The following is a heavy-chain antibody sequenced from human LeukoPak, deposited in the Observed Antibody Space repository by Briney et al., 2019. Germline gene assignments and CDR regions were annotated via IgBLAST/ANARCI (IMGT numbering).Heavy chain of an antibody. CDR3: AKGSRVSYDY. CDR2: IIDSGIST. V-gene: IGHV3-23*01. J-gene: IGHJ4*02. D-gene: IGHD1-26*01. Sequence: GGSLRLSCAASGFTFNSYAMTWVRQAPEKGLEWVSSIIDSGISTYYGDSVKGRFTISRDNSKNTLYLQMNSLRAEDTAVYYCAKGSRVSYDYWGQGTLVTVSS. CDR1: GFTFNSYA.